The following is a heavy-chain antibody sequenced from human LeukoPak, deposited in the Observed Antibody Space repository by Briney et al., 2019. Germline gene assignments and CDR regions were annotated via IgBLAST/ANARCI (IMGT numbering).Heavy chain of an antibody. J-gene: IGHJ4*02. Sequence: GASVKVSCKASGYTFTSYAMRWVRQAPGQRLEWMGWINAGNGNTKYSQKFQGRVTITRDTSASTAYMELSSLRSEDTAEYYCARDLYPYGSGSYYGYWGQGTLVTVSS. CDR3: ARDLYPYGSGSYYGY. CDR2: INAGNGNT. V-gene: IGHV1-3*01. CDR1: GYTFTSYA. D-gene: IGHD3-10*01.